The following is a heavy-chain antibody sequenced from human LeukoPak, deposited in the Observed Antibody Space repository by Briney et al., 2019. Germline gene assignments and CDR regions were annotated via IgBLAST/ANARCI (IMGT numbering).Heavy chain of an antibody. D-gene: IGHD3-16*01. J-gene: IGHJ4*02. CDR1: GFTFSTYS. CDR2: ISSSGSTI. V-gene: IGHV3-48*04. CDR3: ARLLGLTYFDY. Sequence: GGSLRLSCAASGFTFSTYSMHWVRQAPGKGLEWVSYISSSGSTIYYADSVKGRFTISRDNAKNSLYLQMNSLRAEDTAVYYCARLLGLTYFDYWGQGTLVTVSS.